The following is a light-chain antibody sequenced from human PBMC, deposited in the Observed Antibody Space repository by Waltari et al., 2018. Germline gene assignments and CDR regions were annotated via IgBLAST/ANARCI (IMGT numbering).Light chain of an antibody. CDR2: DVN. CDR1: SSDIGGYDY. CDR3: SSYTSSNTFL. Sequence: QSALTQPASVSGSPGQSITISCTGTSSDIGGYDYVSWYQQHPGTAPKLIIYDVNKRPSGVSTRFSGSKSGNTASLTISGLQTDDEADYYCSSYTSSNTFLFGTGTKVTVL. J-gene: IGLJ1*01. V-gene: IGLV2-14*03.